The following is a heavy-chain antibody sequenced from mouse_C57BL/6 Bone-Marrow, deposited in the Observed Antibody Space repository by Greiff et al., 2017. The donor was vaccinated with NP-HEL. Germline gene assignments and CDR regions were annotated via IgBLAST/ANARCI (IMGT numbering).Heavy chain of an antibody. J-gene: IGHJ4*01. CDR3: ARRLRGAMDY. V-gene: IGHV1-50*01. CDR2: IDPSDSYT. D-gene: IGHD3-2*02. CDR1: GYTFTSYW. Sequence: QVQLQQPGAELVKPGASVKLSCKASGYTFTSYWMQWVKQRPGQGLEWIGEIDPSDSYTNYNQKFKVKATLTVDTSSSTAYMQLSSLTSEDSAVYYCARRLRGAMDYWGQGTSVTVSS.